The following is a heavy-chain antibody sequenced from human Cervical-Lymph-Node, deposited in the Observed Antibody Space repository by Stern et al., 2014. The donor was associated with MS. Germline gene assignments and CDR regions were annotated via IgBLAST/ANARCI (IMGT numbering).Heavy chain of an antibody. J-gene: IGHJ4*02. D-gene: IGHD1-1*01. CDR3: ARQGGRYSPKN. CDR2: ISYSGST. Sequence: QVQLQESGPGLVKPSETLSLTCTVSGGSISSSGFFWGWIRQPPGKGLEWIGTISYSGSTYYNLSLKSRVTVYADPSKNQFSLKLSSGTAADTAVYYCARQGGRYSPKNWGQGTLVTVSS. CDR1: GGSISSSGFF. V-gene: IGHV4-39*01.